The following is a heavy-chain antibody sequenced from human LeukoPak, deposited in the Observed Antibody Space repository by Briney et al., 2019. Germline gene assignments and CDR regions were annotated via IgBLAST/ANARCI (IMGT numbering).Heavy chain of an antibody. CDR2: ISWDSGSI. CDR3: AKDATPYDFWSGISFDP. J-gene: IGHJ5*02. Sequence: PGGSLRLSCAASGFTLDDYAMHWVRQAPGKGLEWVSFISWDSGSIYYADSVRGRFTISRDNSKNSLFLQMNSLRVEDTALYYCAKDATPYDFWSGISFDPWGQGTLVTVSS. V-gene: IGHV3-43D*03. D-gene: IGHD3-3*01. CDR1: GFTLDDYA.